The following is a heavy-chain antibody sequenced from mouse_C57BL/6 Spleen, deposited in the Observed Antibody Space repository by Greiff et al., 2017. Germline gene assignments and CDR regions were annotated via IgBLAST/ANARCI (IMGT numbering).Heavy chain of an antibody. CDR3: ARVDWDVFGY. Sequence: EVMLVESEGGLVQPGSSMKLSCTASGFTFRDYYMAWVRQVPEKGLEWVANINSYGSRTYYLDSLKSRFIISRDNAKNILYLQLSSLKSEDTATYYCARVDWDVFGYWGQGTTLTVSS. CDR2: INSYGSRT. CDR1: GFTFRDYY. J-gene: IGHJ2*01. D-gene: IGHD4-1*01. V-gene: IGHV5-16*01.